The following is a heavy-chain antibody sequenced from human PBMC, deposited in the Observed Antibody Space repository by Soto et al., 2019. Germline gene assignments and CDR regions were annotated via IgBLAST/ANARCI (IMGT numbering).Heavy chain of an antibody. Sequence: TGGSLRLSCTASGFTLSSYPMSWVRQTPGKGLQWVAPVSVDPGNTYYADSVKGRFTISRDNSIYTLYLQMNNVTAEDTAIYYCVKDGIRGIHIDKWGQGTLATVSS. CDR2: VSVDPGNT. J-gene: IGHJ4*02. V-gene: IGHV3-23*01. CDR1: GFTLSSYP. CDR3: VKDGIRGIHIDK.